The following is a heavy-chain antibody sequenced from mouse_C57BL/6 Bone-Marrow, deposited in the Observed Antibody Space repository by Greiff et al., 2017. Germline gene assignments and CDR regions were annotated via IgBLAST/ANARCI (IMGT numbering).Heavy chain of an antibody. J-gene: IGHJ4*01. Sequence: QVQLQQPGAELVRPGSSVKLSCKASGYTFTSYWVHWVKQRPIQGLEWIGNIDPSDSETHYNQKFKDKATLTVDKSSSTAYMQLSSLTSEDSAVYDCARGEGYGYDCAMDYWGQGTSVTVSS. CDR3: ARGEGYGYDCAMDY. D-gene: IGHD2-2*01. CDR1: GYTFTSYW. V-gene: IGHV1-52*01. CDR2: IDPSDSET.